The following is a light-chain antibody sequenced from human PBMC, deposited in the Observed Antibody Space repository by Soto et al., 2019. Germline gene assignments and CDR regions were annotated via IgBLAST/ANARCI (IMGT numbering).Light chain of an antibody. V-gene: IGLV6-57*04. CDR3: QSYDSTSVV. CDR1: SGSIASNY. CDR2: EDD. Sequence: NFMLTQPHSVSESPGKTVTISCTRSSGSIASNYVQWYQQRPGSVPTALIYEDDQRPSGVPDRFSGSIDSSSNSASLIISGLKTEDEADYYCQSYDSTSVVFGEGTKPTVL. J-gene: IGLJ2*01.